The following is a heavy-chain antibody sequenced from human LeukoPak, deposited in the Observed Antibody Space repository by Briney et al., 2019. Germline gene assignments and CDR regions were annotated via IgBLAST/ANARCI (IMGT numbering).Heavy chain of an antibody. CDR3: ARVQADRVVTYFDY. D-gene: IGHD2-21*02. CDR2: IYYSGST. CDR1: GGSISSGGYS. V-gene: IGHV4-30-4*07. J-gene: IGHJ4*02. Sequence: KPSETLSLTCAVSGGSISSGGYSWSWIRQPPGKGLEWIGYIYYSGSTYYNPSLKSRVTISVDTSKNQFSLKLSSVTAADTAVYYCARVQADRVVTYFDYWGQGTLVTVSS.